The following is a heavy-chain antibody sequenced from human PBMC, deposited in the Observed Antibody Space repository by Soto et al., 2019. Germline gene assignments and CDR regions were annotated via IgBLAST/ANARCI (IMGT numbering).Heavy chain of an antibody. J-gene: IGHJ5*02. CDR1: VFTFLSFT. CDR3: TRDASRDSSARGWFDP. V-gene: IGHV3-21*01. CDR2: ISSNSAYI. Sequence: GGSLRLSCAPSVFTFLSFTMNWVRQAPGKGLEWVSTISSNSAYIYYTDALRGRFTISRDNAKNSLHLQMNSLRAEDTAVYYCTRDASRDSSARGWFDPWGPGTLVTVSS. D-gene: IGHD6-13*01.